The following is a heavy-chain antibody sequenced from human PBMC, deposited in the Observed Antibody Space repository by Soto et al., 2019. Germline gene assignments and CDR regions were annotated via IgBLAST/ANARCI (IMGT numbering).Heavy chain of an antibody. CDR2: ISGYNGNT. J-gene: IGHJ6*02. D-gene: IGHD6-19*01. V-gene: IGHV1-18*01. CDR1: GYTFSNYG. Sequence: QVQLVQSGAEVKKPGASVTVSCKTSGYTFSNYGINWVRQAPGQGLEWMGWISGYNGNTNYAQTVQCIVTMTTDTSTGTVYMELRSLKSDATAIYYCSRFIMVGGWFDPNYYHGMDVWGQGTTVTVSS. CDR3: SRFIMVGGWFDPNYYHGMDV.